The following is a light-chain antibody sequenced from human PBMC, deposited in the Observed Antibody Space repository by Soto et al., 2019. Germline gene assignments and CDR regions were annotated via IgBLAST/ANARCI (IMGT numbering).Light chain of an antibody. V-gene: IGLV1-44*01. CDR1: SFNVGGNT. CDR2: SNN. J-gene: IGLJ2*01. CDR3: ATWDDSLNVVV. Sequence: QSVLTQPPSASGTPGQRVTISCSGSSFNVGGNTVNWYQQVTGTAPKFLINSNNQRPSGVPDRFSGSKSGTSASLAISGLQSEDEADYYCATWDDSLNVVVFGGGTKVTVL.